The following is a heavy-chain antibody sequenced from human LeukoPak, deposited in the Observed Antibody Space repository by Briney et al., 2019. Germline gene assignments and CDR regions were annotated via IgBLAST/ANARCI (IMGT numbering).Heavy chain of an antibody. Sequence: GGSLRLSCAASGFTFSSYAMSWVRQAPGKGLEWVSAISGSGGSTYYADSVKGRFTISRDNSKNTLYLQMNSLRAEDTAVYYCAREIQGSSWYRGMGYFDYWGQGTLVTVSS. V-gene: IGHV3-23*01. CDR2: ISGSGGST. J-gene: IGHJ4*02. CDR1: GFTFSSYA. CDR3: AREIQGSSWYRGMGYFDY. D-gene: IGHD6-13*01.